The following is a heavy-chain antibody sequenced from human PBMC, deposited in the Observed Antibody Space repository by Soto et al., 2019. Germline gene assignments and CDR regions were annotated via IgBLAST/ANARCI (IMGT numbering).Heavy chain of an antibody. CDR2: IWYDGSNK. Sequence: PGGSLRLSCAASGFTFSSYGMHWVRQAPGKGLEWVAVIWYDGSNKYYADSVKGRFTISRDNSKNTLYLQMNSLRAEDTAVYYCARDGGYCSSTSCDDPFLTDYWGQGTLVTVSS. CDR1: GFTFSSYG. V-gene: IGHV3-33*01. J-gene: IGHJ4*02. CDR3: ARDGGYCSSTSCDDPFLTDY. D-gene: IGHD2-2*01.